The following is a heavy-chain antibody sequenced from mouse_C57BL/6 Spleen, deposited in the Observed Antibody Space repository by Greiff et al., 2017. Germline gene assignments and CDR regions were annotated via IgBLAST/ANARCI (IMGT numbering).Heavy chain of an antibody. Sequence: VQLQESDAELVKPGASVKISCKVSGYTFTDHTIHWMKQRPEQGLEWIGYIYPRDGSTKYNEKFKGKATLTADKSSSTAYMQLNSLTSEDSAVYFCARQGVYGYDPFAYWGQGTLVTVSA. J-gene: IGHJ3*01. D-gene: IGHD2-2*01. CDR1: GYTFTDHT. CDR2: IYPRDGST. V-gene: IGHV1-78*01. CDR3: ARQGVYGYDPFAY.